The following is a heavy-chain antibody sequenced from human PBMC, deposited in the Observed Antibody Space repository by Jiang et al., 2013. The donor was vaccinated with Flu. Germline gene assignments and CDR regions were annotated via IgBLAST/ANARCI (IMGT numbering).Heavy chain of an antibody. Sequence: LLKPSETLSLTCTVSGRSISSSTSYWGWIRQPPGKGLEWIGSIYSGRTNYNPSLKSRVTISVDTSMNQFSLKLSSVTAADTAVYYCAAYTVGTMFDPWGQGTLVTVSS. CDR1: GRSISSSTSY. CDR2: IYSGRT. CDR3: AAYTVGTMFDP. D-gene: IGHD1-14*01. V-gene: IGHV4-39*01. J-gene: IGHJ5*02.